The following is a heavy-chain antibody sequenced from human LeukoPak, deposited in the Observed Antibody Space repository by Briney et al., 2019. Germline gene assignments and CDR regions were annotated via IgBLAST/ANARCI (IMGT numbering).Heavy chain of an antibody. V-gene: IGHV3-53*01. J-gene: IGHJ4*02. CDR3: ARAVTVTTIFDY. CDR2: IYSGGTT. Sequence: GGSLRLSCAASGFIVSDNYMSWVRQAPGKGLEWVSIIYSGGTTYYADSVKGRFSISRDNSKNTIYLQMNSLRAEDTAVYYCARAVTVTTIFDYWGQGTLATVSS. D-gene: IGHD4-17*01. CDR1: GFIVSDNY.